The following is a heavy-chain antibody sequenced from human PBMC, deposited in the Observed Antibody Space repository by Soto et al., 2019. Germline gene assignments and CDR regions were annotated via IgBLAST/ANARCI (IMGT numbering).Heavy chain of an antibody. D-gene: IGHD3-3*01. CDR3: ARGQAGWLQFWSFDH. CDR1: DGPFSDYS. CDR2: INHSGSS. Sequence: QVQLQQWGAGLLKPSETLSLTCAVYDGPFSDYSWHWIRQPPGKGLEWIGEINHSGSSNYNPSLKSRVTISVYTSKSQFSLNLNSVTAADTAVYYWARGQAGWLQFWSFDHWGQGTLVTVSS. V-gene: IGHV4-34*01. J-gene: IGHJ4*02.